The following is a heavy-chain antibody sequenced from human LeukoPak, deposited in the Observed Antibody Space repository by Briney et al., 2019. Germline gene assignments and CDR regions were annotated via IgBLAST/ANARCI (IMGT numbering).Heavy chain of an antibody. V-gene: IGHV3-30-3*01. CDR1: GFTFGSYA. CDR3: ARDGGGWGDY. J-gene: IGHJ4*02. CDR2: ISYDGSNK. Sequence: PGGSLRLSCAASGFTFGSYAMHWVRQAPGKGLEWVAFISYDGSNKYYADSVKGRFTISRDNSKNTLYLQMNSLRAEDTAVYYCARDGGGWGDYWGQGTLVTVSS. D-gene: IGHD3-16*01.